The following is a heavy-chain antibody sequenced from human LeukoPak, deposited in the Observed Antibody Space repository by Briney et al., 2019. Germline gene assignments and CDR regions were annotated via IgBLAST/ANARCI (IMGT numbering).Heavy chain of an antibody. Sequence: PSETLSLTCAVYGGSFSGYYWSWIRQPPGKGLEWIGEINHSGSTNYNPSLKSRVTISVDTSKNQFSLKLSSVTAADTAVYYCARAVGSGSFQTYYYYMDVWGKGTTVTISS. CDR1: GGSFSGYY. J-gene: IGHJ6*03. CDR2: INHSGST. D-gene: IGHD3-10*01. CDR3: ARAVGSGSFQTYYYYMDV. V-gene: IGHV4-34*01.